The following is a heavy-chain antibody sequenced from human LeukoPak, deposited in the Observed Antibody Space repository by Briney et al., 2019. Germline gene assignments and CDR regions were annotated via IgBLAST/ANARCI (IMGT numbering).Heavy chain of an antibody. CDR2: ISSIGGST. V-gene: IGHV3-64*01. CDR3: ARAEAETYYYYGMDV. CDR1: GFTFSSYA. Sequence: GGSLRLSSAASGFTFSSYAMHWVRKAPGKGWKYVSAISSIGGSTYYANSVKGRFTISRDNSKNTLYLQMGSLRAEDMAVYYCARAEAETYYYYGMDVWGQGATVTVSS. J-gene: IGHJ6*02.